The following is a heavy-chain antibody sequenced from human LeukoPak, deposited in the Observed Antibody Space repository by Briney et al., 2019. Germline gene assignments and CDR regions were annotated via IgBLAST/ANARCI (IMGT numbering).Heavy chain of an antibody. Sequence: ASVTVSCKASGYTFTRYVISWVRQAPGQGLEGVGWISAYNGNTNYAQKLQGRVTMTTDTSASTAYMELRSLRSDDTAVYYCARAMVRGVRGDYWGQGTLVTVSS. J-gene: IGHJ4*02. CDR3: ARAMVRGVRGDY. CDR1: GYTFTRYV. D-gene: IGHD3-10*01. V-gene: IGHV1-18*04. CDR2: ISAYNGNT.